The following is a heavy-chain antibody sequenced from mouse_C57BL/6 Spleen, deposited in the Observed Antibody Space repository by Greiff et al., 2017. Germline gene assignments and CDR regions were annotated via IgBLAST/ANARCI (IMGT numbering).Heavy chain of an antibody. V-gene: IGHV1-15*01. CDR3: TVAPFAY. CDR2: IDPETGGT. CDR1: GYTFTDYE. D-gene: IGHD1-1*01. J-gene: IGHJ3*01. Sequence: QVQLKQSGAELVRPGASVTLSCKASGYTFTDYEMHWVKQTPVHGLEWIGAIDPETGGTAYNQKFKGKAILTADKSSSTAYMELRSLTSEDSAVYYCTVAPFAYWGQGTLVTVSA.